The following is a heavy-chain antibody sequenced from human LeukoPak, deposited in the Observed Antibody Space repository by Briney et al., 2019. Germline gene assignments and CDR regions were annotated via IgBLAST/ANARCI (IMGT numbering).Heavy chain of an antibody. CDR3: ARRSLRDGGYFEY. V-gene: IGHV5-51*07. CDR2: NYPGDSDT. CDR1: GYTFTTYW. D-gene: IGHD2-15*01. J-gene: IGHJ4*02. Sequence: GEPLKISCKGSGYTFTTYWIGWGQQMPGKVLELMGTNYPGDSDTSYSPSFQGQVTFSADKSINTAYLQWRSLKASDTAIYYCARRSLRDGGYFEYWGQGTLVTVSS.